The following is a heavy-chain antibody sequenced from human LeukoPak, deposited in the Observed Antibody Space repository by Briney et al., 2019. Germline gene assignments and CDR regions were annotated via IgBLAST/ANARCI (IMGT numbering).Heavy chain of an antibody. V-gene: IGHV1-46*01. Sequence: ASVKVSCKVSGYNPTKFSMHWVRQAPGQGLEWMGIINPSGAGTRYAQDLEGRLTMTRDASTSTVYMVLSSLRSEDTAVYFCARGGSSWPDYWGQGTLVTVSS. CDR3: ARGGSSWPDY. CDR1: GYNPTKFS. D-gene: IGHD6-13*01. J-gene: IGHJ4*02. CDR2: INPSGAGT.